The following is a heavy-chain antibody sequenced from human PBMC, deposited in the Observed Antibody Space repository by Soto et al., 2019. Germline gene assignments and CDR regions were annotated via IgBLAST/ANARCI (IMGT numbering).Heavy chain of an antibody. V-gene: IGHV4-31*03. D-gene: IGHD2-15*01. CDR1: GGSISSGGYY. Sequence: SETLSLTCTVSGGSISSGGYYWSWIRQHPGRGLEWVGYIYYNGNTYYNPSLKSRVTVSVDTSKNQFSLNVRSVTAADTAVYYCARCSLVVIPVPGFDPWGQGTLVTVSS. CDR2: IYYNGNT. CDR3: ARCSLVVIPVPGFDP. J-gene: IGHJ5*02.